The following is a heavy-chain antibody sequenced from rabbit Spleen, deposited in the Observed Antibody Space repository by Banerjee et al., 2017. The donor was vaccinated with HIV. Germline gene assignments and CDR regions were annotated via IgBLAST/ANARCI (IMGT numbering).Heavy chain of an antibody. V-gene: IGHV1S40*01. CDR1: GFSFSSSYW. Sequence: QSLEESGGDLVKPGASLTLTCTASGFSFSSSYWICWVRQAPGKGLEWIACIYAGSSATYYASWAKGRFTISKTSSTTVTLQMTSLTAADTATYFCARDDGDGGYIAGGALNLWGPGTLVTVS. CDR2: IYAGSSAT. CDR3: ARDDGDGGYIAGGALNL. J-gene: IGHJ4*01. D-gene: IGHD7-1*01.